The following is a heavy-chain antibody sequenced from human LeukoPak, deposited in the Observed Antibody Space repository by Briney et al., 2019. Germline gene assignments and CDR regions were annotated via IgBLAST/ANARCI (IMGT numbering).Heavy chain of an antibody. CDR3: ARDLIPFYDSSGQNY. J-gene: IGHJ4*02. D-gene: IGHD3-22*01. Sequence: VRVSCKASGYTFTGYYMHWVRQAPGQGLEWMGWINPNSGGTNYAQKFQGRVTMTRDTSISTAYMELSRLRSDDTAVYYCARDLIPFYDSSGQNYWGQGTLVTVSS. CDR1: GYTFTGYY. CDR2: INPNSGGT. V-gene: IGHV1-2*02.